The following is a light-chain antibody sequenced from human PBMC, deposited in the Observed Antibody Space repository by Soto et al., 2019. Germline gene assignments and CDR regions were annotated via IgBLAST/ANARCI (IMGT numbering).Light chain of an antibody. CDR3: QQSYSTPIT. CDR1: QNIGNY. V-gene: IGKV1-39*01. CDR2: AAS. J-gene: IGKJ5*01. Sequence: DIQMSQSPSSLSASIGDRVTITCRSSQNIGNYVNWYQQKPGRATKLLLYAASTLQRGVPSRFSGGGSGTYFTFTISSLQPEDFATYYCQQSYSTPITFGQGTRLEIK.